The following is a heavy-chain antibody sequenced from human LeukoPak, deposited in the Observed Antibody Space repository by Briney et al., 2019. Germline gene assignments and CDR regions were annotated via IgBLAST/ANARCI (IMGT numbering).Heavy chain of an antibody. CDR2: IYYSGST. J-gene: IGHJ4*02. CDR1: GGSISSSSYY. Sequence: SETLSLTCTVSGGSISSSSYYWGWIRQPPGKGLEWIGSIYYSGSTYYNPSLKSRVTISVDTSKNQFSLKLSSVTAADTAVYYCARVMAAAVPDYWGQGTLVTVSS. CDR3: ARVMAAAVPDY. D-gene: IGHD6-13*01. V-gene: IGHV4-39*07.